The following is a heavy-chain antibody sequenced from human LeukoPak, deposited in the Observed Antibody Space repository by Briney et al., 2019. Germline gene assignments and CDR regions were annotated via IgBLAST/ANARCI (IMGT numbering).Heavy chain of an antibody. J-gene: IGHJ4*02. V-gene: IGHV1-69*13. Sequence: SVKVSCKASGGTFSSYAISWVRQAPAQGREGMGGIIPIFGTANYAQKFQGRVTITADESTSTAYMELSSLRSEDTAVYYCARVAYCSSTTPTSCFLDYWGQGTLVSVSS. CDR1: GGTFSSYA. CDR3: ARVAYCSSTTPTSCFLDY. CDR2: IIPIFGTA. D-gene: IGHD2-2*01.